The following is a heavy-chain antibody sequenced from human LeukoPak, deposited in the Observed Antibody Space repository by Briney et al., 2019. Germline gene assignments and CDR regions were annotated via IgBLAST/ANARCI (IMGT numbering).Heavy chain of an antibody. Sequence: PGGSLRLSCAASGFTFSNYGVHWVRQAPGKGLEWVSGISWNSGSIGYADSVKGRFTISRDNAKNSLYLQMNSLRAEDTALYYCANSGPRGAFYFDYWGQGNLVTVSS. J-gene: IGHJ4*02. CDR3: ANSGPRGAFYFDY. CDR1: GFTFSNYG. V-gene: IGHV3-9*01. CDR2: ISWNSGSI. D-gene: IGHD5-12*01.